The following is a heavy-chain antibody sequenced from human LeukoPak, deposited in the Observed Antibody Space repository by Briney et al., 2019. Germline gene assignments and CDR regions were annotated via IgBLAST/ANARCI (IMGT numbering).Heavy chain of an antibody. Sequence: KTGGSLRLSCAASGFTFSDHYMSWFRQAPGKGLEWVSYISNSGSLKYYADSVKGRFTISKDNAKNSLYLQMDSLRAEETAVYYCARNEGSFWGQGTLVTVSS. V-gene: IGHV3-11*01. CDR3: ARNEGSF. CDR2: ISNSGSLK. J-gene: IGHJ4*02. CDR1: GFTFSDHY. D-gene: IGHD1-26*01.